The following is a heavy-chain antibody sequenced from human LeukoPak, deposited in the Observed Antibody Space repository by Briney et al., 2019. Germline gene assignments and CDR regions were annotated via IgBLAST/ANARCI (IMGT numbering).Heavy chain of an antibody. Sequence: ASVKVSCKASGYTFTSYYMHWVRQAPGQGLEWMGGIIPIFGTANYAQKFQGRVTITADESTSTAYMELSSLRSEDTAVYYCARSRSALYYYYYGMDVWGQGTTVTVSS. CDR1: GYTFTSYY. V-gene: IGHV1-69*13. CDR3: ARSRSALYYYYYGMDV. D-gene: IGHD6-6*01. CDR2: IIPIFGTA. J-gene: IGHJ6*02.